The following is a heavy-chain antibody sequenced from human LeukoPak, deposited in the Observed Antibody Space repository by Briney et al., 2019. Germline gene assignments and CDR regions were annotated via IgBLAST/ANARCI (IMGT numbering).Heavy chain of an antibody. CDR3: ARQGTGYNFGVFDY. CDR2: IYYSGST. V-gene: IGHV4-59*01. J-gene: IGHJ4*02. D-gene: IGHD5-24*01. CDR1: GGSISSYY. Sequence: PETLSLTCTVSGGSISSYYWSWIRQPPGKGLEWIGYIYYSGSTNYNPSLKSRVTISVDTSKNQFSLKLSSVTAADTAVYYCARQGTGYNFGVFDYWGQGTLVTVSS.